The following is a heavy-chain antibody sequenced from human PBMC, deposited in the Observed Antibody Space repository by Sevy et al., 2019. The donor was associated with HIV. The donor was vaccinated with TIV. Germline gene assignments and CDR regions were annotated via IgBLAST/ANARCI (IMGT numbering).Heavy chain of an antibody. D-gene: IGHD5-18*01. J-gene: IGHJ3*02. V-gene: IGHV3-48*03. CDR3: ARDLGIQLTAGGPDAFDI. Sequence: GGSLRLSCAASGFTFSSYEMNWVRQAPGKGLEWVSYISSSGSTIYYADSVKGRFTISRDNAKNSLYLQMNSLRAEDTAVYYCARDLGIQLTAGGPDAFDIWGQGTMVTVSS. CDR1: GFTFSSYE. CDR2: ISSSGSTI.